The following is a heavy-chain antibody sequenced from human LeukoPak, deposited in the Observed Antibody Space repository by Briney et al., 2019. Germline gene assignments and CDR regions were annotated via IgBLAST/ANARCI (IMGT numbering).Heavy chain of an antibody. Sequence: GGSLRLSCAASGFTFSSYSMNWVRQAPGKGLEWVANIRQGGSEKYYVDSVKGRFTISRDNAKNSLYLQMNSLRAEDTAVYYCARAKFGDFDFWGQGTLVTVSS. J-gene: IGHJ4*02. CDR3: ARAKFGDFDF. D-gene: IGHD3-16*01. CDR1: GFTFSSYS. V-gene: IGHV3-7*05. CDR2: IRQGGSEK.